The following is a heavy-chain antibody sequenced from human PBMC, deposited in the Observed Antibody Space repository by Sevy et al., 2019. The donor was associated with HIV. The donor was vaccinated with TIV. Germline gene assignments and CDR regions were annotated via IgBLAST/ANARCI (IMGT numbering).Heavy chain of an antibody. J-gene: IGHJ4*02. D-gene: IGHD6-19*01. V-gene: IGHV4-61*03. CDR1: GGSVSSRSDC. Sequence: SETLSLTCTVSGGSVSSRSDCWSWIRQAPGKGLEWIGYMYYSGSTNYNPSLKSRVTISIDTSKNHFSLNLRSVTAVDTAVYYCARPPTAPDYSSGYLVDSWGQGTLVTVSS. CDR2: MYYSGST. CDR3: ARPPTAPDYSSGYLVDS.